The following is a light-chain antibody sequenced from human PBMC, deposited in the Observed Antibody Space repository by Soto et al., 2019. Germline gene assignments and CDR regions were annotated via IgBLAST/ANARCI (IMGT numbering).Light chain of an antibody. CDR1: ESIDSW. CDR2: KAS. CDR3: QQYNSYRA. Sequence: DIQMTQSPSTLSASEGDRVTITCRASESIDSWLAWHQQKPGRAPKLLISKASSLESGVPSRFSGSGFGTEFTLTISSLQPDDFATYYCQQYNSYRAFGHGAKLDI. J-gene: IGKJ1*01. V-gene: IGKV1-5*03.